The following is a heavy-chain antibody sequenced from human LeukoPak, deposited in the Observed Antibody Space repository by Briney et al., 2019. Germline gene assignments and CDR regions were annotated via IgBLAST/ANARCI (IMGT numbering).Heavy chain of an antibody. Sequence: SETLSLTCAVYGGSFSGYYWSWIRQPPGKGLEWIGEINHSGSTNYNPSLKSRATISVDTSKNQFSLKLSSVTAADTAVYYCARGFSYGSSPAKDYWGQGTLVTVSS. CDR2: INHSGST. J-gene: IGHJ4*02. CDR3: ARGFSYGSSPAKDY. V-gene: IGHV4-34*01. D-gene: IGHD3-10*01. CDR1: GGSFSGYY.